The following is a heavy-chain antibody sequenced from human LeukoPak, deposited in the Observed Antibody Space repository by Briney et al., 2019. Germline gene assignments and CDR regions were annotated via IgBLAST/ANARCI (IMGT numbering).Heavy chain of an antibody. Sequence: SETLSLTCTVSGGSIRSSTYYWGWIRQPPGKGLEWIASIYYTGSTNYNPSLKSRVTISVDTSKNQFSLKLSSVTAADTAVYYCARSRKYGAVTTYSWFDPWGQGTLVIVSS. CDR3: ARSRKYGAVTTYSWFDP. V-gene: IGHV4-39*01. J-gene: IGHJ5*02. CDR1: GGSIRSSTYY. D-gene: IGHD4-17*01. CDR2: IYYTGST.